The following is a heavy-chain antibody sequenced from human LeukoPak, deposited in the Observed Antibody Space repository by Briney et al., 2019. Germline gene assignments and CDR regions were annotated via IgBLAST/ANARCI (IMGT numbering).Heavy chain of an antibody. V-gene: IGHV1-69*05. D-gene: IGHD2-15*01. Sequence: SVKVSCKASGGTFSNYAIGWVRQAPGRGLEWMGGIIPIFGTPNYAQKFQGRVTITTDESTSTAYMELSSLRSEDTAVYYCATPHGHLGYCSGGSCYLQLDYWGQGTLVTVSS. CDR2: IIPIFGTP. CDR3: ATPHGHLGYCSGGSCYLQLDY. J-gene: IGHJ4*02. CDR1: GGTFSNYA.